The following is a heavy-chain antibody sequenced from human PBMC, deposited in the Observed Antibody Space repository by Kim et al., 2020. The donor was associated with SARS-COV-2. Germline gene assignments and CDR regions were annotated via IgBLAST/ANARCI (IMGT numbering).Heavy chain of an antibody. J-gene: IGHJ5*02. CDR1: GGSISSYY. Sequence: SETLSLTCTVSGGSISSYYWSWIRQPPGKRLEWIGYIYYSGSTNYNPSLKSRVTMSVDTSKKHFSLKLTSVTSADTAVYYCAKDISAWGQGILVTVSS. CDR2: IYYSGST. V-gene: IGHV4-59*01. CDR3: AKDISA. D-gene: IGHD3-10*01.